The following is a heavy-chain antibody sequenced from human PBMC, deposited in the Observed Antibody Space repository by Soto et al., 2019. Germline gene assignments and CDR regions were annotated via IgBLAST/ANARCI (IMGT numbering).Heavy chain of an antibody. D-gene: IGHD6-13*01. V-gene: IGHV4-4*02. CDR1: GGSISSSNW. CDR3: ASSAIASSSWYTREHYFDY. CDR2: IYHSGST. Sequence: SETLSLTCAASGGSISSSNWWSWVRQPAGKGLEWIGEIYHSGSTNYNPSLKSRVTISVDKSKNQLSLKLSSVTAADTAVYYCASSAIASSSWYTREHYFDYWGQGTLVTVSS. J-gene: IGHJ4*02.